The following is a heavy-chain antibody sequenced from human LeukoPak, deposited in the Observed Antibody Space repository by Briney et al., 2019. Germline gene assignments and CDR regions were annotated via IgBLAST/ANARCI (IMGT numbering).Heavy chain of an antibody. D-gene: IGHD5-24*01. V-gene: IGHV3-30-3*01. CDR1: GFTFSSYA. CDR2: ISYDGSNK. Sequence: PGGSLRLSCAASGFTFSSYAMHWVRQAPGKGLEWVAVISYDGSNKYYADSVKGRFTISRDNSKNTLYLQMNSLRAEDTAVYYCARDKEMATIGYYFDYWGQGTLVTVSS. J-gene: IGHJ4*02. CDR3: ARDKEMATIGYYFDY.